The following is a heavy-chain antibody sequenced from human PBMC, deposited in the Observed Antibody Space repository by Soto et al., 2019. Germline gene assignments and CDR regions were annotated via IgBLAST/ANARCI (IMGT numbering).Heavy chain of an antibody. Sequence: VGSLRLSCAASGFTFSNSAMNWVRQAPGKGLEGGALISIKGGSASHADPVQGRFIISKDNSINTLYLQITSLRAEDTAIYYCVREVSDWSSHGSFDFWGRGTMVTVSS. CDR2: ISIKGGSA. V-gene: IGHV3-23*01. J-gene: IGHJ3*01. D-gene: IGHD2-21*02. CDR3: VREVSDWSSHGSFDF. CDR1: GFTFSNSA.